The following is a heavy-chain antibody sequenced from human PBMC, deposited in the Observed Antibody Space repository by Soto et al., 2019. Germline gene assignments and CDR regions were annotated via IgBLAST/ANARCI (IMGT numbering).Heavy chain of an antibody. CDR3: AKDEGGYYELYGMDV. CDR1: GFTFSPFL. V-gene: IGHV3-30*18. D-gene: IGHD3-22*01. Sequence: GGSLRLSCVASGFTFSPFLMSWVRQAPGKGLEWVAVISYDGSNKYYADSVKGRFTISRDNSKNTLYLQMNSLRAEDTAVYYCAKDEGGYYELYGMDVWGQGTTVTVSS. CDR2: ISYDGSNK. J-gene: IGHJ6*02.